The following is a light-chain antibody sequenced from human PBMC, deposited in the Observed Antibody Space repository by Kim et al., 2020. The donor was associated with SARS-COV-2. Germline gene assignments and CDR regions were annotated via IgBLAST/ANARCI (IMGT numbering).Light chain of an antibody. CDR1: QSVSSN. J-gene: IGKJ4*01. V-gene: IGKV3-15*01. CDR3: QQYNNWPPLT. CDR2: GAS. Sequence: VSPGERATLTCRASQSVSSNLAWYQQKPGQAPRLLIYGASTRATGIPARFSGSGSGTEFTLTISSLQSEDFAVYYCQQYNNWPPLTFGGGTKVEIK.